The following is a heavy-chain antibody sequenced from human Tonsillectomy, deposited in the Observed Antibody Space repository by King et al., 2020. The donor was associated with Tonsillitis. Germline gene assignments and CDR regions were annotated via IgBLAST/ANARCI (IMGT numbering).Heavy chain of an antibody. Sequence: VQLVESGGGLVKPGGSLRLSCAASGFTFSSYSMNWVRQAPGKGLEWVSSISSSSSFIYYADSVKGRFTISRDNAKNSLYLQMNSLRAEDTAVYYCARVPRRPDIVAPMDVWGQGTTVTVSS. D-gene: IGHD2-15*01. CDR1: GFTFSSYS. CDR3: ARVPRRPDIVAPMDV. V-gene: IGHV3-21*01. CDR2: ISSSSSFI. J-gene: IGHJ6*02.